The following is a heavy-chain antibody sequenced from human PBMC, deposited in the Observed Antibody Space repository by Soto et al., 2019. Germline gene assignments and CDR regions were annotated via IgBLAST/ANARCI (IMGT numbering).Heavy chain of an antibody. CDR3: ARYHEGF. J-gene: IGHJ4*02. CDR1: GFTFSSYA. CDR2: ISYDGSNK. Sequence: QVQLVESGGGVVQPGRSLRLSCAASGFTFSSYAMNWVRQAPGKGLEWVSVISYDGSNKYYADSVKGRFTISRDNSKNTLYLQMNSLRAEYTAVYYCARYHEGFGGQGTMVTVSS. V-gene: IGHV3-30-3*01.